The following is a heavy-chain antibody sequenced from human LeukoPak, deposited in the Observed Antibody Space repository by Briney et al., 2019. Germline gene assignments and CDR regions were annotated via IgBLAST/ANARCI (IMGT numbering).Heavy chain of an antibody. V-gene: IGHV1-18*01. CDR3: ARGHTTGGAFDY. J-gene: IGHJ4*02. CDR1: GYTFTSYG. D-gene: IGHD4-17*01. CDR2: ISAYNGNT. Sequence: ASVKVSCTASGYTFTSYGISWVRQAPGQGLEWMGWISAYNGNTNYAQKLQGRVTMTTDTSTSTAYMELRGLRSDDTAVYYCARGHTTGGAFDYWGQGTLVTVSS.